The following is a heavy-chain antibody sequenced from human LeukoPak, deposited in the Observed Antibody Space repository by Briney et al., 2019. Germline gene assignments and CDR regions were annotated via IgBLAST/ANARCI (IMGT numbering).Heavy chain of an antibody. V-gene: IGHV4-38-2*02. CDR1: GYSISSGYY. CDR3: MRDLSN. Sequence: SETLSPTCAVSGYSISSGYYWGWVRQPPGKGLEWIGNIYHSGSTSYNPSLKSRVTISLDTSNKHFSLKLNSVIAADTAVYYCMRDLSNWGQGTLVTVSS. J-gene: IGHJ4*02. D-gene: IGHD3-3*02. CDR2: IYHSGST.